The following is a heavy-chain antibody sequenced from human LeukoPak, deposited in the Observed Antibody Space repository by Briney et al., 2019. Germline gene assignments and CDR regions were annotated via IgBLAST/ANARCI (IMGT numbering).Heavy chain of an antibody. V-gene: IGHV1-2*02. J-gene: IGHJ6*03. CDR2: INPNSGGT. D-gene: IGHD4-17*01. CDR1: GYTFTGYY. Sequence: GASVKVSCKASGYTFTGYYMHWVRQAPGQGLEWMGWINPNSGGTNYAQKFQGRLTMTIDTSTSTAYMELRSLLSDDTAVYYCARHQARYGDYPPYYYYMDVWGKGTTVTVSS. CDR3: ARHQARYGDYPPYYYYMDV.